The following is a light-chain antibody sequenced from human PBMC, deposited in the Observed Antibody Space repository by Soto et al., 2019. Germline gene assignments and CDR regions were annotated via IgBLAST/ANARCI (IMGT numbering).Light chain of an antibody. J-gene: IGKJ5*01. CDR3: QQYEKWPSSIT. Sequence: MTQSPSSLSASVGDRVTLSCRASQPVNNNLAWYQQKPGQAPRLLIYGVSTRATGISARFSGGGSVTEFTLTISSLQSEDFALYYCQQYEKWPSSITFGQGTRLEIK. CDR2: GVS. CDR1: QPVNNN. V-gene: IGKV3-15*01.